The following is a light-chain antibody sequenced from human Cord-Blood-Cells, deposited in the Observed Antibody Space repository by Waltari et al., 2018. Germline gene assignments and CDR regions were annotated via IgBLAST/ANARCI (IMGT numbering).Light chain of an antibody. CDR1: QSLLHSNGYNY. Sequence: DIVMTQSPLSLPVTPGEPASISCRSSQSLLHSNGYNYLDWYLQKPGQSPQLLIYLGSNRGSGVPDRFSDSGSGTDFTLKISRVEAEDVGVYYCMQALQTRTFGQGTKVEIK. CDR2: LGS. V-gene: IGKV2-28*01. CDR3: MQALQTRT. J-gene: IGKJ1*01.